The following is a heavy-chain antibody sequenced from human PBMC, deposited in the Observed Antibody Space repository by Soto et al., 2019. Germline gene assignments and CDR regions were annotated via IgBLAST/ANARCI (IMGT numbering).Heavy chain of an antibody. CDR2: INAGNGNT. CDR3: ARGYCSSTSCYAEDYFDY. V-gene: IGHV1-3*01. J-gene: IGHJ4*02. Sequence: ASVKVSCKASGYTFTSYAMHWVRQAPGQRLEWMGWINAGNGNTKYSQKFQGRVTITRDTSASTAYMELSSLRSEDTAVYYCARGYCSSTSCYAEDYFDYWGQGTLVTVSS. CDR1: GYTFTSYA. D-gene: IGHD2-2*01.